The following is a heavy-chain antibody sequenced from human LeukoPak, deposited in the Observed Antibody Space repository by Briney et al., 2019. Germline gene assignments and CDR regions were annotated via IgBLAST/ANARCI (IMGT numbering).Heavy chain of an antibody. CDR2: IYYSGST. CDR1: VGSLSSGGYY. D-gene: IGHD3-3*01. Sequence: SGTLSLTCTVSVGSLSSGGYYWSWIRQHPGKGLEWLGYIYYSGSTYYNPSLKSRVTISVDTSKNQFSLKLSSVTAADTAVYYCARVPCITIFGVVIMGAFDIWGQGTMVTVSS. V-gene: IGHV4-31*03. CDR3: ARVPCITIFGVVIMGAFDI. J-gene: IGHJ3*02.